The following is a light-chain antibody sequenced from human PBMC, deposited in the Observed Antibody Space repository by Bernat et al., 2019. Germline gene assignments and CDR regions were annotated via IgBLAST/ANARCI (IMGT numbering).Light chain of an antibody. V-gene: IGKV3-20*01. CDR1: QNIDSNY. CDR3: QQYDTSPRT. Sequence: EIVLTQSPGTLSLSPGEKATLSCRASQNIDSNYLAWYQQKPGQAPRVFIYGVSGRASGIPDRFSGSGSGTEFTLTISRLEPEDFAVYYCQQYDTSPRTFGQGTKVETK. CDR2: GVS. J-gene: IGKJ1*01.